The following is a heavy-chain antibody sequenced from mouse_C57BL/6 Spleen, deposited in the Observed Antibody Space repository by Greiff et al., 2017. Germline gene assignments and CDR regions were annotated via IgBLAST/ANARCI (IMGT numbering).Heavy chain of an antibody. V-gene: IGHV1-55*01. CDR1: GYTFTSYW. CDR3: ARGRYYYSSRADY. D-gene: IGHD1-1*01. CDR2: IYPGSGST. Sequence: QVQLQQPGAELVKPGASVKMSCKASGYTFTSYWITWVKQRPGQGLEWIGDIYPGSGSTNYNEKFKSKATLTVDTSSSTAYMQLRSLTSEDSAVYYCARGRYYYSSRADYWGQGTPVTVSA. J-gene: IGHJ3*01.